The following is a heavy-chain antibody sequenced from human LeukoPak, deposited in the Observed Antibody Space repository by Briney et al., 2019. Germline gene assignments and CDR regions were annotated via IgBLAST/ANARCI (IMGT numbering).Heavy chain of an antibody. CDR1: GYTFTSYG. Sequence: ASVKVSCKASGYTFTSYGISWVRQAPGQGLEWMGWISAYNGNTNYAQKLQGRVTMTPDTSTSTASMALRSLRSDATAVYYCARVGGRDGYNSDYWGQGTLVTVSS. J-gene: IGHJ4*02. CDR3: ARVGGRDGYNSDY. CDR2: ISAYNGNT. D-gene: IGHD5-24*01. V-gene: IGHV1-18*01.